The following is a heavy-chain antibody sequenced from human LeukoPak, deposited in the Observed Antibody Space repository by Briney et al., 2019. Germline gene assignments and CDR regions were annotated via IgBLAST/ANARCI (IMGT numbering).Heavy chain of an antibody. CDR3: AAQGGSGDLRY. Sequence: GGSLRLSCAASGFTFSSYAMNWVRQAPGKGLEWVGRIKRIVDGGTTDYAAPVKGRFTVSRDDSINMLYLQMSSLKTEDTAVYYCAAQGGSGDLRYWGQGTLVTVSS. CDR1: GFTFSSYA. V-gene: IGHV3-15*01. D-gene: IGHD4-17*01. CDR2: IKRIVDGGTT. J-gene: IGHJ4*02.